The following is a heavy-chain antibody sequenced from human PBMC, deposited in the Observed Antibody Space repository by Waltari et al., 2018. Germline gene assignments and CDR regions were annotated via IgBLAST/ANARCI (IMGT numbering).Heavy chain of an antibody. Sequence: EVQLLESGGGLVQPGGSLRISCAASGFTLSSYAISWVRQAPGKGLGWVSACGGRGDTTHYADSVKGRFTISRDNSKNTLYLQMSSLRAEDTAVYYCAKDLGQYTEDYYFRPFHYWGQGTLVTVSS. CDR1: GFTLSSYA. V-gene: IGHV3-23*01. CDR2: CGGRGDTT. J-gene: IGHJ4*02. CDR3: AKDLGQYTEDYYFRPFHY. D-gene: IGHD1-26*01.